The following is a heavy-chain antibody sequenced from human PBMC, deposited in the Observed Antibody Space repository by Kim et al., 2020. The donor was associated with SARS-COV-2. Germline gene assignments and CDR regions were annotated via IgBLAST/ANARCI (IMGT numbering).Heavy chain of an antibody. CDR2: ISSSSSYI. D-gene: IGHD4-17*01. CDR3: ARDDRGGPTAVTKGVY. J-gene: IGHJ4*02. Sequence: GGSLRLSCAASGFTFSSYNMNWVRQAPGKGLEWVSSISSSSSYIYYADSVKGRFTISRDNGKNSLYLQMNSLTAEDTAAHYCARDDRGGPTAVTKGVYWGQGTLVTVSS. V-gene: IGHV3-21*01. CDR1: GFTFSSYN.